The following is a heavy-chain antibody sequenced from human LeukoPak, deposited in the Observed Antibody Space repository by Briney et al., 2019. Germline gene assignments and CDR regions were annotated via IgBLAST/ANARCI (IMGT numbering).Heavy chain of an antibody. J-gene: IGHJ4*02. CDR1: GFTFSSYG. V-gene: IGHV3-30*03. Sequence: QPGGSLRLSCAASGFTFSSYGMHWVRQAPGKGLEWVAVISYDGSNKYYADSVKGRFTISRDNAKNSLYLQMNSLRAEDTAVYYCARSFYGDDYWGQGTLVTVSS. CDR2: ISYDGSNK. CDR3: ARSFYGDDY. D-gene: IGHD2/OR15-2a*01.